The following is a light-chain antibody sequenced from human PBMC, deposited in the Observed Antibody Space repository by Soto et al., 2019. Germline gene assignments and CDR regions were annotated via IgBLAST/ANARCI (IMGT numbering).Light chain of an antibody. CDR3: QTWGTGIHVV. Sequence: QSVLTQSPSASASLGASVKLTCTLSSGLSSYAIAWHQQQPEKGPRYLMKLNSDGSHSKGDGIPDRFSGSRSGAERYLTISSLQSEDEADYYCQTWGTGIHVVFGGGTQLTVL. V-gene: IGLV4-69*01. J-gene: IGLJ2*01. CDR2: LNSDGSH. CDR1: SGLSSYA.